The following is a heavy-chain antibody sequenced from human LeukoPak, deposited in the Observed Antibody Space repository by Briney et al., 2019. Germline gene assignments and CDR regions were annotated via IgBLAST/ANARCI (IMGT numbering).Heavy chain of an antibody. CDR2: ISYDGSNK. CDR1: GFTFSSYG. V-gene: IGHV3-30*18. D-gene: IGHD4-17*01. J-gene: IGHJ5*02. CDR3: AKALYGDYGNWFDP. Sequence: GGSLRLSCAASGFTFSSYGMHWVRQAPGKGLEWVAVISYDGSNKYYADSVKGRFTISRDNSKNTLYLQMNSLRVEDTAVYYCAKALYGDYGNWFDPWGQGTLVTVSS.